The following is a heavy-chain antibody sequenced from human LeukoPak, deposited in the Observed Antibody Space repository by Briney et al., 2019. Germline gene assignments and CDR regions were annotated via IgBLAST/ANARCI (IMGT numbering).Heavy chain of an antibody. CDR3: ARSIAVAGVYYYYYMDV. J-gene: IGHJ6*03. V-gene: IGHV3-30*02. CDR1: GFTFSSFG. D-gene: IGHD6-19*01. CDR2: IRFDGSNK. Sequence: GGSLRLSCGASGFTFSSFGMHWVRQAPGKGLEWVAFIRFDGSNKYYADSVKGRFTISRDNSKNTLFLQVNSLRSDDTAVYYCARSIAVAGVYYYYYMDVWGKGTTVTISS.